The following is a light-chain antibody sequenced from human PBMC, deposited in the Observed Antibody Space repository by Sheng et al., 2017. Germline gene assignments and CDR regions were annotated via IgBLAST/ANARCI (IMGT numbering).Light chain of an antibody. CDR3: QQYGTSPQT. CDR2: GAS. Sequence: EVVLTQSPGTLSLSPGERATLSCWASQSVSSNYLAWYQQKPGQAPRLLIYGASSRATDIPDRFSGSGSGTDFTLTISRLEPEDFAVYYCQQYGTSPQTFGQGTKVEIK. J-gene: IGKJ1*01. CDR1: QSVSSNY. V-gene: IGKV3-20*01.